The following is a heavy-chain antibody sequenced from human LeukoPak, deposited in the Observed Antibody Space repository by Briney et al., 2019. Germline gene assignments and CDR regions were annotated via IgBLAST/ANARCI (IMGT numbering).Heavy chain of an antibody. CDR3: ARHPPSSDCSSTSCYVYYYYMDV. J-gene: IGHJ6*03. D-gene: IGHD2-2*01. CDR2: IYHSGST. CDR1: GYSISSGYY. V-gene: IGHV4-38-2*01. Sequence: PSETLSLTCAVSGYSISSGYYWGWIRQPPGKGLEWIGSIYHSGSTYYNPSLKSRVTISVDTSKNQFSLKLCSVTAADTAVYYCARHPPSSDCSSTSCYVYYYYMDVWGKGTTVTVSS.